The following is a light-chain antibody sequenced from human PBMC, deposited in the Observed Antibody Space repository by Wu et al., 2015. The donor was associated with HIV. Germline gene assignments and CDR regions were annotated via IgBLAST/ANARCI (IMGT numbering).Light chain of an antibody. CDR2: GAS. Sequence: EIVMTQSPVTLSVSPGERATLSCRASQSISSNLAWYQQKPGLAPRLLIYGASTRATGIPARFSGSGSGTEFTLTISSMESEDFAVYYCQQYNNWPPMYTFGQGPSWTSN. CDR3: QQYNNWPPMYT. CDR1: QSISSN. V-gene: IGKV3-15*01. J-gene: IGKJ2*01.